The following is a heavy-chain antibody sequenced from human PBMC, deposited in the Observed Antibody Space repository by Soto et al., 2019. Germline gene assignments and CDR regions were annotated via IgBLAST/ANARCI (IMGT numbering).Heavy chain of an antibody. CDR3: ARDDSEVVAANYYGMDV. CDR1: AGSLSSCDYY. CDR2: IYYSGST. V-gene: IGHV4-30-4*02. Sequence: SDTLPLTCTVSAGSLSSCDYYWSWLRQPPGKGLEWIGYIYYSGSTYYNPSLKSRVTISVDTSKNQFSLKLSSVTAADTAVYYCARDDSEVVAANYYGMDVWGQGTTVT. D-gene: IGHD2-15*01. J-gene: IGHJ6*02.